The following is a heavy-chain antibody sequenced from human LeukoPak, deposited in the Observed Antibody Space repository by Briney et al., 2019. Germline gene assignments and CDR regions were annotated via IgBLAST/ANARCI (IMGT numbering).Heavy chain of an antibody. CDR3: ARVYYSSSYDYWYFDL. J-gene: IGHJ2*01. CDR2: IYNSVST. V-gene: IGHV4-61*02. CDR1: GGSISSGTYY. Sequence: SQTLSLTCTVSGGSISSGTYYWSWIRQPAGKGLEWIGRIYNSVSTNYNPSLKSRVTISLDTSKNQFSLKLSSVTAADTAVYYCARVYYSSSYDYWYFDLWGRGTLVTVSS. D-gene: IGHD6-13*01.